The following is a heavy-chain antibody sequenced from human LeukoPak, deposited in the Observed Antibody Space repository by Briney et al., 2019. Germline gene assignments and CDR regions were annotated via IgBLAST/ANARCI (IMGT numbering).Heavy chain of an antibody. V-gene: IGHV4-39*01. CDR3: VAMVRGGLSLSDY. CDR2: MYYSGST. D-gene: IGHD3-10*01. CDR1: GGSISSYY. Sequence: ASETLSLTCTVSGGSISSYYWGWIRQPPGKGLEWIGAMYYSGSTYYNPSLKSRVTISLDTSKNQFSLRLSSVTGADTAVYFCVAMVRGGLSLSDYWGQGTLVIVSS. J-gene: IGHJ4*02.